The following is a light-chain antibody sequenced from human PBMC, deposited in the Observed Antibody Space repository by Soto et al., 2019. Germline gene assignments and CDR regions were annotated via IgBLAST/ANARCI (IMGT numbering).Light chain of an antibody. CDR2: GAS. J-gene: IGKJ4*01. CDR3: QKHNHAPL. V-gene: IGKV1-27*01. Sequence: DIQMTQSPSSLSASVGNRVIITCRASQDISNYLAWYQQKPGKVPKLLIYGASTLQSGVPSRFSGSGSGTDFTLTISSLQPEDVATYYCQKHNHAPLFGGGTKVEIK. CDR1: QDISNY.